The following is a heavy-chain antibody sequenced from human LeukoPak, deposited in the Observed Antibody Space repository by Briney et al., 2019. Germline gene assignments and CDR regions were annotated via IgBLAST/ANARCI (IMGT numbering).Heavy chain of an antibody. CDR1: GFTFTTYW. CDR3: AELGITMIGGV. V-gene: IGHV3-7*01. D-gene: IGHD3-10*02. Sequence: PGGSLRLSCAGSGFTFTTYWMSWVRQAPGKGLEWVANINQDGTERYYVDSVKGRFTISRDNAKKSLYLQMNSLRAEDTAVYYCAELGITMIGGVWGKGTTVTISS. J-gene: IGHJ6*04. CDR2: INQDGTER.